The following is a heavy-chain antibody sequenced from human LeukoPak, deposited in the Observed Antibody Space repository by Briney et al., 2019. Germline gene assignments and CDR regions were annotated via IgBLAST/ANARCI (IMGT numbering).Heavy chain of an antibody. D-gene: IGHD4-17*01. CDR3: ARDPKYGDLDY. J-gene: IGHJ4*02. Sequence: GGSLRLSCAAFGVTVSGYWMSWVRQAPGKGLVWVARISSDGSSTSHADSVKGRFTISRDNAKNILYLQMNSLRVDDTAVYYCARDPKYGDLDYWGQGTLVTVSS. CDR2: ISSDGSST. V-gene: IGHV3-74*01. CDR1: GVTVSGYW.